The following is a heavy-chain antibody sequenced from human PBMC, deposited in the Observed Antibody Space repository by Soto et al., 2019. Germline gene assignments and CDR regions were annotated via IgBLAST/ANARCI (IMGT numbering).Heavy chain of an antibody. J-gene: IGHJ5*02. V-gene: IGHV3-74*01. CDR3: ARRGQEGPGLAH. CDR2: INSDGSST. CDR1: GFTFSSSW. Sequence: EVQLVESGGNLFQPGGSLRLSCAASGFTFSSSWMHWVRQAPGKGLVWVSRINSDGSSTSYVDSVKGRFTISRDNAKNTLYLQMNSLSVEDTAVYYCARRGQEGPGLAHWGQGTLVTVSS.